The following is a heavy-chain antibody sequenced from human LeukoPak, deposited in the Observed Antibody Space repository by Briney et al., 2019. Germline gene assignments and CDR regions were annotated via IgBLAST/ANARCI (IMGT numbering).Heavy chain of an antibody. V-gene: IGHV1-8*01. CDR3: ARGGALLRYFDWLYGMDV. Sequence: ASVKVSCKASGYTFTSYDINWVRQATGQGLEWMGWMNPNSGNTGYAQKFQGRVTMTRNTSISTAYMELSSLRSEDTAVYYCARGGALLRYFDWLYGMDVWGQGTTVTVSS. J-gene: IGHJ6*02. D-gene: IGHD3-9*01. CDR1: GYTFTSYD. CDR2: MNPNSGNT.